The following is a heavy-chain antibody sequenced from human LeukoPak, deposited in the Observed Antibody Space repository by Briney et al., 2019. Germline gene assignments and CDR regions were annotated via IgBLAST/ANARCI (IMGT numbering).Heavy chain of an antibody. CDR1: GFTVSSNY. J-gene: IGHJ4*02. CDR2: ISGSGGST. Sequence: QPGGSLRLSCAASGFTVSSNYMSWVRQAPGKGLEWVSAISGSGGSTYYADSVKGQFTISRDNSKNTLYLQMNSLRAEDTAVYYCAKDPSRNYYDSSGKGYWGQGTLVTVSS. D-gene: IGHD3-22*01. V-gene: IGHV3-23*01. CDR3: AKDPSRNYYDSSGKGY.